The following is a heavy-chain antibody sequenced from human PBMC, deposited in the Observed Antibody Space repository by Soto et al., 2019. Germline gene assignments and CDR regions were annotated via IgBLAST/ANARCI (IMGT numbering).Heavy chain of an antibody. CDR3: AAVLMVKDSGQLRNFQRYGLDV. Sequence: QPGGSLRLSCAGSGFSFSSFAMSWVRQAPGKGLQWVSIISGSGGSAYYADSVKGRFIISRDNSNNILFLQMNTLRAEDTALYYCAAVLMVKDSGQLRNFQRYGLDVWGQGTTVTVSS. CDR1: GFSFSSFA. CDR2: ISGSGGSA. J-gene: IGHJ6*02. D-gene: IGHD2-8*01. V-gene: IGHV3-23*01.